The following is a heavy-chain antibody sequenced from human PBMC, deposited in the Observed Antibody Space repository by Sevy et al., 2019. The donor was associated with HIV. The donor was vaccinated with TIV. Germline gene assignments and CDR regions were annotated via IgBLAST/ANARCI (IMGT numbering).Heavy chain of an antibody. V-gene: IGHV3-48*02. D-gene: IGHD2-2*01. CDR1: GFTFNIYS. Sequence: GGSLRLSCVASGFTFNIYSMNWVRQAPGKGLEWVSYIGSRSSPVYYADSVKGRFTISSDNAKTSVYLQMNSLRDEDTAVYYCAREFDAPHGFDIWGQGTMVTVSS. CDR3: AREFDAPHGFDI. J-gene: IGHJ3*02. CDR2: IGSRSSPV.